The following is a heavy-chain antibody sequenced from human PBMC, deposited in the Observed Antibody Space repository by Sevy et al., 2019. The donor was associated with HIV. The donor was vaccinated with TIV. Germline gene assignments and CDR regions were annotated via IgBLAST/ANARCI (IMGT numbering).Heavy chain of an antibody. V-gene: IGHV3-23*01. CDR3: TNLYSYGYGFDY. D-gene: IGHD5-18*01. CDR2: ISGSGGST. J-gene: IGHJ4*02. CDR1: GFTFRSYA. Sequence: GGSLRLSCVASGFTFRSYAMNWVRQAPGRGLEWVSAISGSGGSTYYADSVKGRFTISRDNSKNMLYLQMNSLRAEDTAVYYCTNLYSYGYGFDYWGQGTLVTVSS.